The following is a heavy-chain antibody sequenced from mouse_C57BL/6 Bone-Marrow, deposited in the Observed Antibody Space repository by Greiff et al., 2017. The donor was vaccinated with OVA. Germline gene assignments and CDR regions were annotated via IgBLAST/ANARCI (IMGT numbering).Heavy chain of an antibody. CDR1: GYTFTDYN. V-gene: IGHV1-22*01. CDR2: INPNNGGT. J-gene: IGHJ4*01. Sequence: EVMLVESGPELVKPGASVKMSCKASGYTFTDYNMHWVKQSHGKSLEWIGYINPNNGGTSYNQKFKGKATLTVNKSSSTAYMELRSLTSEDSAVYYCAKGGFTTVAFMDYWGQGTSVTVSS. D-gene: IGHD1-1*01. CDR3: AKGGFTTVAFMDY.